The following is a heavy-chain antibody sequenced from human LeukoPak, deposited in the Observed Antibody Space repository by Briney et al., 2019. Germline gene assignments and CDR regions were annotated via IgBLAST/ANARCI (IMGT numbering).Heavy chain of an antibody. Sequence: GRSLRLSCAASGFTFSYYSMNWVRQAPGRGLEWVSCISSSSSLIFYSDSVRGPLTITRDNAKNFLYLHMNSLRVEDPAVYYRAKVDRGDYSSSPVPYYNYYMNVWGKGTTVTVSS. V-gene: IGHV3-21*01. D-gene: IGHD6-13*01. CDR2: ISSSSSLI. J-gene: IGHJ6*03. CDR3: AKVDRGDYSSSPVPYYNYYMNV. CDR1: GFTFSYYS.